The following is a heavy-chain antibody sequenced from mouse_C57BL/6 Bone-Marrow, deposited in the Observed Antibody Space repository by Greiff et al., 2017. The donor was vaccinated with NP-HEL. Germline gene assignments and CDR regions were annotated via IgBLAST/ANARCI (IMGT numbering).Heavy chain of an antibody. Sequence: QVQLKQPGAELVKPGASVKLSCKASGYTFTSYWMHWVKQRPGQGLEWIGMIHPNSGSTNYNEKFKSKATLTVDTSSSTAYMQLSSLTSEDSAVYYCANYYGTLDYWGQGTTLTVSA. J-gene: IGHJ2*01. D-gene: IGHD1-1*01. CDR2: IHPNSGST. CDR3: ANYYGTLDY. CDR1: GYTFTSYW. V-gene: IGHV1-64*01.